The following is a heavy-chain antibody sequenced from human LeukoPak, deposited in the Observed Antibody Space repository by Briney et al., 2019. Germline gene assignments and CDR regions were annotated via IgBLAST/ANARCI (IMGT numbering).Heavy chain of an antibody. J-gene: IGHJ4*02. D-gene: IGHD4-17*01. V-gene: IGHV1-2*02. Sequence: ASVKVSCKASGYTFTSYDINWVRQATGQGLEWMGWINPNSGGTNYAQKFQGRITMTRDTSISTAYMELSRLRSDDTAVYYCARVPTDYFDYWGQGTLVTVSS. CDR1: GYTFTSYD. CDR2: INPNSGGT. CDR3: ARVPTDYFDY.